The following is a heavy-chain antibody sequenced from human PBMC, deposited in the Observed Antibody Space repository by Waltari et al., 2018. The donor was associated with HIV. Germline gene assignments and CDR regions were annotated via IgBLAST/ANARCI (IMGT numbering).Heavy chain of an antibody. Sequence: EVQLVESGGGLVQPGGSLRLSCAASGFTFSTYWMHWVRQAPGKGLVLVSRINNDGSTTNYADSVKGRFTISRDNAKNTLYLQMNSVRAEDTAVYYCARVQQYIAHYYGLDVWGQGTTVIVSS. V-gene: IGHV3-74*01. CDR1: GFTFSTYW. CDR2: INNDGSTT. CDR3: ARVQQYIAHYYGLDV. D-gene: IGHD6-13*01. J-gene: IGHJ6*02.